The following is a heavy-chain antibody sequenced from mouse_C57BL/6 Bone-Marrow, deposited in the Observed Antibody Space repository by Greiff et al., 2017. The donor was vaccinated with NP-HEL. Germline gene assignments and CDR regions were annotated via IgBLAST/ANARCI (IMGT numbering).Heavy chain of an antibody. V-gene: IGHV2-2*01. D-gene: IGHD2-3*01. CDR2: IWSGGST. CDR3: ARRRWLLGDGAMDY. Sequence: QVQLQQSGPGLVQPSQSLSITCTVSGFSLTSYGVHWVRQSPGKGLEWLGVIWSGGSTDYNAAFISRLSSSKDNSKSQVFFKLNSLQADDTAIYYCARRRWLLGDGAMDYWGQGTSVTVSS. J-gene: IGHJ4*01. CDR1: GFSLTSYG.